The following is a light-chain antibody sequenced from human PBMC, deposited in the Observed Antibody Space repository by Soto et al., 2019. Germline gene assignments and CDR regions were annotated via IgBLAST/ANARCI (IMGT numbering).Light chain of an antibody. CDR3: QQRSNLPLT. J-gene: IGKJ3*01. V-gene: IGKV3-11*01. Sequence: EIVLTQSPATLSLSPGERATLSCRASQSVSSYLAWYQQKPGQAPRLLIYDASNRATGIPARFSGSGSGTDFTLNISSLEPEDFAVYYCQQRSNLPLTFGPGTKVDIK. CDR1: QSVSSY. CDR2: DAS.